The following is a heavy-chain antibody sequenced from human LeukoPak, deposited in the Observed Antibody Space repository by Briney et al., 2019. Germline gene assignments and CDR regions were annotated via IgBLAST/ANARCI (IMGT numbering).Heavy chain of an antibody. V-gene: IGHV3-21*04. CDR3: AKDKLARNGYFTQFPDY. D-gene: IGHD3-22*01. CDR2: ISSSSSYI. Sequence: GGSLRLSCAASGFTFSSYSMNWVRQAPGKGLEWVSSISSSSSYIYYADSVKGRFTISRDNAKNSLYLQMNSLRAEDTAVYYCAKDKLARNGYFTQFPDYWGQGTLVTVSS. J-gene: IGHJ4*02. CDR1: GFTFSSYS.